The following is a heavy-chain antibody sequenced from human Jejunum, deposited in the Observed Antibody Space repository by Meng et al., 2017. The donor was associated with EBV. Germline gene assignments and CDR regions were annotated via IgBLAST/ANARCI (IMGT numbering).Heavy chain of an antibody. V-gene: IGHV2-5*02. D-gene: IGHD1-26*01. Sequence: LTFHGSRPTPVKPTQTLTLACTFSGFSLSANGVGVAWIRQPPGKALEWLAVIYWDDSRLYSPSLRSRLTITKDTSKNQVVLIMTNMDPVDTATYYCAHKGSGSYPLDYWGQGTLVTVSS. J-gene: IGHJ4*02. CDR1: GFSLSANGVG. CDR3: AHKGSGSYPLDY. CDR2: IYWDDSR.